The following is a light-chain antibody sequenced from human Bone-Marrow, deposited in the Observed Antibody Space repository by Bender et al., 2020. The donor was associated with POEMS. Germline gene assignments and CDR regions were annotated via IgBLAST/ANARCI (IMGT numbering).Light chain of an antibody. V-gene: IGLV3-1*01. J-gene: IGLJ1*01. CDR2: EDD. CDR1: QLGDKY. CDR3: QAWDIHTGI. Sequence: SYELTQPPSVSVSPGQTASIPCSGDQLGDKYTSWYQQKPGQSPILVIYEDDRRPSGIPDRFSGSSSGNTATLTISGTQATDEADYYCQAWDIHTGIFGTGTKVTVL.